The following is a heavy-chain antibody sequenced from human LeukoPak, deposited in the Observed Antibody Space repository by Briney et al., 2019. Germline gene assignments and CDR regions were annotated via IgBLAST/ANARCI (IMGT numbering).Heavy chain of an antibody. D-gene: IGHD6-13*01. CDR3: AFVGRAAAIDY. V-gene: IGHV4-61*02. Sequence: SETLSLTCIVSGGSISSGSYYWSWIRQPAGKGLEWIGRIYTSGSTNYNPSLKSRVTISVDTSKNQFSLKLSSVTAADTAVYYCAFVGRAAAIDYWGQGTLVTVSS. CDR2: IYTSGST. J-gene: IGHJ4*02. CDR1: GGSISSGSYY.